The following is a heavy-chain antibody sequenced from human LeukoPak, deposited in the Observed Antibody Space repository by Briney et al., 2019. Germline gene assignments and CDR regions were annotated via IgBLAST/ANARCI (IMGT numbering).Heavy chain of an antibody. Sequence: ASVKVSCKASGYTFTSYGISWVRQAPGQGLEWMAIINPSGGSTSYAQKFQGRVTMTRDTSTSTVYMELSSLGSEDTAVYYCARVRAAAGTDYWGQGTLVTVSS. D-gene: IGHD6-13*01. CDR1: GYTFTSYG. J-gene: IGHJ4*02. CDR2: INPSGGST. V-gene: IGHV1-46*01. CDR3: ARVRAAAGTDY.